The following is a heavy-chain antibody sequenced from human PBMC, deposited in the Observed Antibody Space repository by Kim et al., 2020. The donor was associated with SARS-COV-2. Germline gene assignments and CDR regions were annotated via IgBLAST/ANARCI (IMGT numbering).Heavy chain of an antibody. J-gene: IGHJ5*02. Sequence: DPVQGGLTISRDNSKNTLYLQMNSLRAEDTAVYYCAKNVVPAAIGWFDPWGQGTLVTVSS. D-gene: IGHD2-2*02. V-gene: IGHV3-23*01. CDR3: AKNVVPAAIGWFDP.